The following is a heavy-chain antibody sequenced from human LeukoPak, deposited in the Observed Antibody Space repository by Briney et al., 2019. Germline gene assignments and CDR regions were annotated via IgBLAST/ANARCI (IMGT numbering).Heavy chain of an antibody. CDR1: GFRFSDYY. CDR3: ARDIGTYDSSSYDSDY. Sequence: GGSLRLSCAASGFRFSDYYMSWIRQAPGKGLEWVSYISSRSSYRNYADSVKGRFTISRDNAKNSLYLQMNSLRAEDTAVYYCARDIGTYDSSSYDSDYWGQGTLVTVSS. J-gene: IGHJ4*02. CDR2: ISSRSSYR. V-gene: IGHV3-11*05. D-gene: IGHD3-22*01.